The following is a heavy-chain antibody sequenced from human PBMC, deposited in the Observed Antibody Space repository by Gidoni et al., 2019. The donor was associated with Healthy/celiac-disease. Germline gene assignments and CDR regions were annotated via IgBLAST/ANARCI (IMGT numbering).Heavy chain of an antibody. CDR2: IFYSGRT. Sequence: QVQLQESGPGLVKPSQTLSLTCTVPGGSVSSGGYYWSWTRQHPGKALEWIVYIFYSGRTYYNPSLKSRVTISVDTSKNQFSLKLSSVTAADTAVYYCARDPDYYDSSPLGAFDIWGQGTMVTVSS. D-gene: IGHD3-22*01. CDR1: GGSVSSGGYY. V-gene: IGHV4-31*03. J-gene: IGHJ3*02. CDR3: ARDPDYYDSSPLGAFDI.